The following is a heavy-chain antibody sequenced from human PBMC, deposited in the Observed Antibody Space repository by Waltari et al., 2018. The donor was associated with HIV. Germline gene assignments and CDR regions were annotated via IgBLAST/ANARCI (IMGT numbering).Heavy chain of an antibody. J-gene: IGHJ5*02. CDR2: ICGSGTCT. Sequence: EVQLLESGGGLVQPGGSLRLSCAASGFTFSNYAMTWVRQAPGRGLEWVSAICGSGTCTYSADSVKGRFTISRDNSKNTLYLQMNNLRADDTAVYYCAKGSMWWTGSWFDPWGQGTLVTVSS. D-gene: IGHD2-21*01. CDR3: AKGSMWWTGSWFDP. CDR1: GFTFSNYA. V-gene: IGHV3-23*01.